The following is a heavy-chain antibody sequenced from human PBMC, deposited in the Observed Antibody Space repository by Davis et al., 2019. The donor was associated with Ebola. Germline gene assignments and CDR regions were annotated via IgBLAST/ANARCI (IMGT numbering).Heavy chain of an antibody. Sequence: GESLKISCAASGFTFSSYAMHWVRQAPGKGLEYVSAISSNGGSTYYANSVKGRFTISRDNSKNTLYLQMNSLRAEDTAVYYCAKDHYGGTTFDYWGQGTLVTVSS. CDR2: ISSNGGST. CDR1: GFTFSSYA. D-gene: IGHD4-23*01. J-gene: IGHJ4*02. CDR3: AKDHYGGTTFDY. V-gene: IGHV3-64*01.